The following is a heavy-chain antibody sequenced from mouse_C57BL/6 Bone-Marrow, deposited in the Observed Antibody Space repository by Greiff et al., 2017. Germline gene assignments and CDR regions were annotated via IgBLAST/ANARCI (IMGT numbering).Heavy chain of an antibody. V-gene: IGHV1-74*01. CDR1: GYTFTSYW. J-gene: IGHJ1*03. CDR3: AIDYYGSSGYFDV. CDR2: IHPSDSDT. Sequence: QVQLQQPGAELVKPGASVKVSCKASGYTFTSYWMHWVKQRPGQGLEWIGRIHPSDSDTNYNQKFKGKATLTVDKSSSTAYIQLSSLTSEDSAVYCYAIDYYGSSGYFDVGGTGTTVTVSS. D-gene: IGHD1-1*01.